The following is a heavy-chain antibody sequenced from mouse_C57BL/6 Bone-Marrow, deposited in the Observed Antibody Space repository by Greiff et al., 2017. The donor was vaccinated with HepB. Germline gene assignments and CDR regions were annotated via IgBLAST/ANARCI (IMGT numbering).Heavy chain of an antibody. Sequence: QVQLKQPGAELVMPGASVKLSCKASGYTFTSYWMHWVKQRPGQGLEWIGEIDPSDSYTNYNQKFKGKSTLTVDKSSSTAYMQLSSLTSEDSAVYYCAIEDYGSSVAWFAYWGQGTLVTVSA. V-gene: IGHV1-69*01. CDR3: AIEDYGSSVAWFAY. CDR2: IDPSDSYT. CDR1: GYTFTSYW. J-gene: IGHJ3*01. D-gene: IGHD1-1*01.